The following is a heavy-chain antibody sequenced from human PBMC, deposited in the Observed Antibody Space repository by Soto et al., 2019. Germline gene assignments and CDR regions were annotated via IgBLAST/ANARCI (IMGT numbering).Heavy chain of an antibody. J-gene: IGHJ6*02. V-gene: IGHV3-30-3*01. D-gene: IGHD5-12*01. CDR2: ISYDGSNK. Sequence: QPGGSLRLSCAASGFTFSSYAMHWVRQAPGKGLEWVAVISYDGSNKYYADSVKGRFTISRDNSKNTLYLQMNSLRAEDTAVYYCARDGQPWNYYYGMDVWGQGTTVTVSS. CDR1: GFTFSSYA. CDR3: ARDGQPWNYYYGMDV.